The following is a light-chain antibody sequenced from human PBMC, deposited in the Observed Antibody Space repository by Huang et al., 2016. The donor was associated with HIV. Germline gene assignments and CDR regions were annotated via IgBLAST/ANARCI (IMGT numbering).Light chain of an antibody. CDR1: QSVSSSY. Sequence: EIVLTQSPGTLSLSAGERATLSCRASQSVSSSYVAWYQQNPGQTPRLLMYGASSRATGIPDRFSGSGSGTDFTLTISGLEPEDFAVYFCQQYGSSPYTFGQGTKLEIK. CDR2: GAS. CDR3: QQYGSSPYT. J-gene: IGKJ2*01. V-gene: IGKV3-20*01.